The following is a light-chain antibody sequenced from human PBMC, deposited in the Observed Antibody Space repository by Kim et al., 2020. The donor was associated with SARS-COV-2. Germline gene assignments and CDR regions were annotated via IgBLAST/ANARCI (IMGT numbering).Light chain of an antibody. CDR3: SSYTDRNTVI. V-gene: IGLV2-14*04. CDR1: ISDIGNYNY. CDR2: DVS. J-gene: IGLJ2*01. Sequence: QPSTITSNEPISDIGNYNYVSWNQQHPGKATTLMIYDVSKRPSGASNRFSGTKAGNSASLTISGRQAEDEADYYCSSYTDRNTVIFGGGTQLTVL.